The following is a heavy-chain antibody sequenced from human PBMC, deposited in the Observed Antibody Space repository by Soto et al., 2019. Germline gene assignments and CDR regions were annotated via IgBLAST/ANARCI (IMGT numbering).Heavy chain of an antibody. CDR1: GGTFSSYA. V-gene: IGHV1-69*06. Sequence: ASVKVSCKASGGTFSSYAISWVRQAPGQGLEWMGGIIPIFGTANYAQKFQGRVTITADKSTSTAYMELSSLRSEDTAVYYCARDRSPRWYYYDSSGYSQGYAFDIWGQGKMVTVSS. CDR3: ARDRSPRWYYYDSSGYSQGYAFDI. J-gene: IGHJ3*02. CDR2: IIPIFGTA. D-gene: IGHD3-22*01.